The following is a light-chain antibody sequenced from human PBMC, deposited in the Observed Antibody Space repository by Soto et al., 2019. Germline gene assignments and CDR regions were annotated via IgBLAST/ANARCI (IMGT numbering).Light chain of an antibody. J-gene: IGKJ4*01. Sequence: DMQMTKSQSSLSASVGDRVTITCRASQSISSYLNWYQQKPGKAPKLLIYAASSLQSGVPSRFSGSGSGTDFTLTISSLQPEDFATYYCQQSYSTPLTSGGGTKVDSK. V-gene: IGKV1-39*01. CDR3: QQSYSTPLT. CDR2: AAS. CDR1: QSISSY.